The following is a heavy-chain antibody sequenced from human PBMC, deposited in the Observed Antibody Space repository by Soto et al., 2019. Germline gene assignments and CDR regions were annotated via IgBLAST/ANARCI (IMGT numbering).Heavy chain of an antibody. Sequence: QVQLQESGPGLVKPSQTLSLTCTVSGGSISSSVFYWTWIRRLPGKGLEWIGYIYYSGNTYPNPSLKSXXTXSXXTSKSQFSLKLSSVTAADTAVYFCARARDGYYVDSWGQGTLVTVSS. CDR2: IYYSGNT. CDR1: GGSISSSVFY. CDR3: ARARDGYYVDS. D-gene: IGHD1-26*01. J-gene: IGHJ4*02. V-gene: IGHV4-31*03.